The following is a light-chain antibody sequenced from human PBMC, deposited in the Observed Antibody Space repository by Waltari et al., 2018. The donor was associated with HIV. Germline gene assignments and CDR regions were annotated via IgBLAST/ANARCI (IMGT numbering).Light chain of an antibody. CDR1: VLAKQY. Sequence: YELTQPPSMSVSPGQTAKITCSGDVLAKQYAYWYQQKPGQAPVLVMSKDTQRPSEIPERFSGSSSGTTVTLTISGVEAEDEADYHCQSSDDSRPWIFGGGTKMTVL. CDR2: KDT. CDR3: QSSDDSRPWI. V-gene: IGLV3-25*03. J-gene: IGLJ2*01.